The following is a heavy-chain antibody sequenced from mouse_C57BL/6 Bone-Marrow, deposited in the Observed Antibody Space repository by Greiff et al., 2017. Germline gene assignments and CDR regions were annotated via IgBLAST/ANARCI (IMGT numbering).Heavy chain of an antibody. CDR1: GYTFTSYW. V-gene: IGHV1-64*01. J-gene: IGHJ4*01. Sequence: QVQLQQPGAELVKPGASVKLSCKASGYTFTSYWMHWVKQRPGQGLEWIGMIHPNSGSTNYNEKFKSKATLTVDKSSSTAYMQLSSLTSEDSAVYNCARPSTIVTPFDAMDYWGQGTSVTVSS. CDR3: ARPSTIVTPFDAMDY. D-gene: IGHD2-5*01. CDR2: IHPNSGST.